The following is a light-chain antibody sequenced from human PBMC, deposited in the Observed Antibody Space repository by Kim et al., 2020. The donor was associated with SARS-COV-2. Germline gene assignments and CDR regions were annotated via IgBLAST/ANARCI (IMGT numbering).Light chain of an antibody. Sequence: EIVMTLSPATLSVSPGERVTLSCRASQSVSSRLAWYQQKPGQAPRLLMYGTSTRAAGIPARFSGSGSGTEFTLTINSLQSEDFAMYYCQQYDSWPPYTFGQGTKLEI. J-gene: IGKJ2*01. CDR2: GTS. CDR1: QSVSSR. V-gene: IGKV3-15*01. CDR3: QQYDSWPPYT.